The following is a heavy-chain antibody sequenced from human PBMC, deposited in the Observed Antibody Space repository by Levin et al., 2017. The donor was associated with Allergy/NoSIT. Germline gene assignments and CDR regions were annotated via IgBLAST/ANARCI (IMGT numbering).Heavy chain of an antibody. J-gene: IGHJ6*03. CDR2: INWNGGST. Sequence: GESLKISCAASGFTFDDYGMSWVRQAPGKGLEWVSGINWNGGSTGYADSVKGRFTISRDNAKNSLYLQMNSLRAEDTALYYCARDGGYSYYYYYMDVWGKGTTVTVSS. CDR1: GFTFDDYG. CDR3: ARDGGYSYYYYYMDV. V-gene: IGHV3-20*04. D-gene: IGHD5-12*01.